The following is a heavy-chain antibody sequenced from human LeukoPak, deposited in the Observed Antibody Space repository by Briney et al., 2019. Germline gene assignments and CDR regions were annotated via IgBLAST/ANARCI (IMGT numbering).Heavy chain of an antibody. Sequence: NPSETLSLTCTVSGYSISSGYYWGWIRQPPGKGLEWIGSIYNSGSTYYNPSLKSRVTISVDTSKNQFSLKLSSVTAADTAVYYCARGSAQGMTQTIHFDYWGQGTLVTVSS. CDR1: GYSISSGYY. D-gene: IGHD1/OR15-1a*01. V-gene: IGHV4-38-2*02. CDR2: IYNSGST. J-gene: IGHJ4*02. CDR3: ARGSAQGMTQTIHFDY.